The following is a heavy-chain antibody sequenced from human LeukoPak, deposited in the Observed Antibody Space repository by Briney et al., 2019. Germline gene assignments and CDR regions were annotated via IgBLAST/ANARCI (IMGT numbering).Heavy chain of an antibody. CDR2: INPNSGGT. CDR3: ARGYCSGDCFTLFDY. CDR1: GYMFTGYY. J-gene: IGHJ4*02. V-gene: IGHV1-2*02. Sequence: ASVTISCKASGYMFTGYYMHWVRQAPGQGLEWMGWINPNSGGTNYAQKFQGRVTMTRDTSISTAYMELSSLRSDDTAVYYCARGYCSGDCFTLFDYWGQGTLVTVSS. D-gene: IGHD2-21*02.